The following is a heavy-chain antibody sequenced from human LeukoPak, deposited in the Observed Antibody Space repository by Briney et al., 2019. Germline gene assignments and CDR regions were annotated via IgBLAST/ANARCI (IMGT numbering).Heavy chain of an antibody. D-gene: IGHD3-3*01. V-gene: IGHV3-7*01. CDR2: IKQDGSET. CDR3: ARESVLFGVVSNDAFGI. CDR1: GFTFSSYW. Sequence: GGSLRLSCAASGFTFSSYWMSWGRQAPGKGLEWVANIKQDGSETYYVDSVKGRFTISRDNAKNSPYLQMNSLRAEDTAVYYCARESVLFGVVSNDAFGIWGQGTMVTVSS. J-gene: IGHJ3*02.